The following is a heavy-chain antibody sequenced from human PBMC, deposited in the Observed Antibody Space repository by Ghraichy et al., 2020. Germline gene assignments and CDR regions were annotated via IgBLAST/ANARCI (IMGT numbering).Heavy chain of an antibody. CDR2: IYTSGST. CDR3: ARDNLYYYDSSGYLTLDY. V-gene: IGHV4-4*07. D-gene: IGHD3-22*01. CDR1: GGSISSYY. J-gene: IGHJ4*02. Sequence: ETLSLTCTVSGGSISSYYWSWIRQPAGKGLEWIGRIYTSGSTNYNPSLKSRVTMSVDTSKNQFSLKLSSVTAADTAVYYCARDNLYYYDSSGYLTLDYWGQGTLVTVSS.